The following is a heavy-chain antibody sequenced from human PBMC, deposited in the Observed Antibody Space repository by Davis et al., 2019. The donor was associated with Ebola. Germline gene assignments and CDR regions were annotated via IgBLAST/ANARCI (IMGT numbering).Heavy chain of an antibody. J-gene: IGHJ4*02. CDR2: ISGSGGST. CDR1: GFTFSSYA. D-gene: IGHD3-3*01. CDR3: AKDREYYDFWSGYPDY. Sequence: GESLKISCAASGFTFSSYAMSWVRQAPGKGLEWVSAISGSGGSTYYADSVKGRFTISRDNSRNTLYLQMNSLRAEDTAVYYCAKDREYYDFWSGYPDYWGQGTLVTVSS. V-gene: IGHV3-23*01.